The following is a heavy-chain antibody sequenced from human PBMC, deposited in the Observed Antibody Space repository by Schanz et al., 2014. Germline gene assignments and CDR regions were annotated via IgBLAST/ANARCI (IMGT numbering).Heavy chain of an antibody. J-gene: IGHJ6*03. Sequence: QVQLQESGPGLVKPSETLSLTCSVSGRSISSYYWSWIRQPPGKGLQWIGRIYDSGSTNYNSSLRSRVAIAVEKTTKKSSLKLSTVTAADTAVYYCARGAGGGSGTYYGAYYNYYYMDVWGRGTTVTVSS. D-gene: IGHD3-10*01. V-gene: IGHV4-59*12. CDR1: GRSISSYY. CDR3: ARGAGGGSGTYYGAYYNYYYMDV. CDR2: IYDSGST.